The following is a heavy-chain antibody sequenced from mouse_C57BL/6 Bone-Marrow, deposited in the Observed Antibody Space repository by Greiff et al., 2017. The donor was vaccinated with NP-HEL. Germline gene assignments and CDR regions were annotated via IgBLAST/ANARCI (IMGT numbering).Heavy chain of an antibody. V-gene: IGHV5-17*01. J-gene: IGHJ3*01. Sequence: EVQLVESGGGLVKPGGSLKLSCAASGFTFSDYGMHWVRQAPEKGLEWVAYISSRSSTIYYSDTVKGRFTISRDNAKNTLFLQMTSLRSEDTAMYYCAITTAFAYWGQGTLVTVSA. CDR1: GFTFSDYG. CDR2: ISSRSSTI. D-gene: IGHD1-2*01. CDR3: AITTAFAY.